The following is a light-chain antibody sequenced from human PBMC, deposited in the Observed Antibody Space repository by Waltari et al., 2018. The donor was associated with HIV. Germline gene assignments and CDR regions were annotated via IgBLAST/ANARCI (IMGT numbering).Light chain of an antibody. CDR2: WAS. J-gene: IGKJ2*01. CDR1: QSVLNSSSNKNS. CDR3: QQHYTSPYT. Sequence: DIVMTQSPDSLAVSLGERATINCQSSQSVLNSSSNKNSLAWYQQKSGQPPNLLIYWASTRESGVPERFSGSGSGTDFTLTISSLQAADVAVYYCQQHYTSPYTFGQGTKLEIK. V-gene: IGKV4-1*01.